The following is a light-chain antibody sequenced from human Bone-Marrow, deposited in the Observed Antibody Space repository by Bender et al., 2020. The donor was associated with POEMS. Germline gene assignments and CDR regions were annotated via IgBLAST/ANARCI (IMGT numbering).Light chain of an antibody. J-gene: IGLJ2*01. CDR1: SANIGSHT. Sequence: QSVLTQPPSASGTPGQRVTISCSGSSANIGSHTVDWYQHLPGAAPKLLIHDNNVRPSGVPDRFSASKSGTSASLAISGLQSEDEADYYCSSYAGNNNSVVFGGGTKVTVL. CDR3: SSYAGNNNSVV. V-gene: IGLV1-44*01. CDR2: DNN.